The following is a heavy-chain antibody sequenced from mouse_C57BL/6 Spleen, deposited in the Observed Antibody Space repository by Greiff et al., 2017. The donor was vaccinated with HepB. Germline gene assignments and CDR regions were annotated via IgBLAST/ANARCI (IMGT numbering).Heavy chain of an antibody. D-gene: IGHD1-1*01. CDR1: GFTFSDYG. V-gene: IGHV5-17*01. Sequence: EVQRVESGGGLVKPGGSLKLSCAASGFTFSDYGMHWVRQAPEKGLEWVAYISSGSSTIYYADTVKGRFTISRDNAKNTLFLQMTSLRSEDTAMYYCAKHLYYGSSPVGYFDVWGTGTTVTVSS. J-gene: IGHJ1*03. CDR2: ISSGSSTI. CDR3: AKHLYYGSSPVGYFDV.